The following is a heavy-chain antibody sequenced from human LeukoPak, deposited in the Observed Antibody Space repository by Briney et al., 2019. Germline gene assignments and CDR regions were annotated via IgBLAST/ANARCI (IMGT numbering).Heavy chain of an antibody. Sequence: GGSLRLSCVAFGFTFRSYWMGWVRQAPGKGLEFVANIEQDGSERCFVDSVKGRITISRDNAKNSLYLYMNSLRVEDTAVYYCARETIGAPDYWGQGTRVTVSS. CDR3: ARETIGAPDY. D-gene: IGHD6-6*01. J-gene: IGHJ4*02. CDR1: GFTFRSYW. V-gene: IGHV3-7*01. CDR2: IEQDGSER.